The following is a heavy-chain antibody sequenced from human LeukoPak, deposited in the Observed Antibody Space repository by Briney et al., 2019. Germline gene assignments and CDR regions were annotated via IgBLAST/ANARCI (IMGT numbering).Heavy chain of an antibody. CDR1: GFTFSVYA. D-gene: IGHD2-2*02. CDR2: ISGSSSHT. CDR3: AKEHDYTNAAPEWGFDS. J-gene: IGHJ4*02. V-gene: IGHV3-23*01. Sequence: GGSLRLSCAASGFTFSVYAMSWVRQAPGKGLEWVSGISGSSSHTKDADFVRGRFTIYRDNSRNTLFLQLNSLTAEDTAVYYCAKEHDYTNAAPEWGFDSWGQGALVIVSS.